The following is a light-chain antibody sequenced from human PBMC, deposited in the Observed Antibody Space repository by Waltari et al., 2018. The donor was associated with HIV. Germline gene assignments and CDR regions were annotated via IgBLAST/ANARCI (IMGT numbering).Light chain of an antibody. J-gene: IGLJ2*01. CDR1: SSNLGNNY. Sequence: QSVLTQPPSVSAAPGQKVTISCSGSSSNLGNNYVSCYQQLPGIAPQLLIYDNQKRPAGMPDRVSGAKSGTSATRGITGLQTGDEADYYCATGETSLSAVVFGGGTKLTVL. CDR2: DNQ. V-gene: IGLV1-51*01. CDR3: ATGETSLSAVV.